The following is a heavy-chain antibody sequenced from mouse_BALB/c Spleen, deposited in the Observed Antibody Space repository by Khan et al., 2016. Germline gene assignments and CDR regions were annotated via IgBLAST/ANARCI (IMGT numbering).Heavy chain of an antibody. J-gene: IGHJ3*01. V-gene: IGHV3-2*02. Sequence: VQLKESGPGLVKPSQSLSLTCTVTGYSITSDYAWNWIRQFPGDKLEWMAYINYSGGTSYNPSLKSRISIPRDTSKNQFFLQLNSVTAEDTATYYCARDYYGSSFFDYWGQGTLVTVSA. CDR3: ARDYYGSSFFDY. CDR1: GYSITSDYA. D-gene: IGHD1-1*01. CDR2: INYSGGT.